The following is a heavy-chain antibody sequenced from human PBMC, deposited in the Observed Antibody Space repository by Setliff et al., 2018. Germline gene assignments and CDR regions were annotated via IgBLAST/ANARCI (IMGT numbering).Heavy chain of an antibody. J-gene: IGHJ3*01. V-gene: IGHV3-7*03. CDR3: TTDRAACSGSSCYNGFDV. Sequence: PGGSLSLSCAASGFTFSSYCMSWVRQAPGKGLEWVANIRQDGSEKYYVDSAKGRFTISRDNAKNSLYLQMNSLRAEDTAVYYCTTDRAACSGSSCYNGFDVWGQGTMVTVSS. D-gene: IGHD2-2*02. CDR1: GFTFSSYC. CDR2: IRQDGSEK.